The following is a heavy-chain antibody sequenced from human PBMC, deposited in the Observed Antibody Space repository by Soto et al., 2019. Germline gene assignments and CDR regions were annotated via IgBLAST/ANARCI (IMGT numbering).Heavy chain of an antibody. V-gene: IGHV4-59*08. J-gene: IGHJ4*02. D-gene: IGHD2-15*01. CDR2: IYYSGST. Sequence: QVQLQESGPGLVKPSETLSLTCTVSGGSISSYYWSWIRQPPGKGLEWIGYIYYSGSTNYNPSLKSRVTISVDTSKNQFSLKLNSVTAADTAVYSCARRYGGTFDYWGQGTLVTVSS. CDR1: GGSISSYY. CDR3: ARRYGGTFDY.